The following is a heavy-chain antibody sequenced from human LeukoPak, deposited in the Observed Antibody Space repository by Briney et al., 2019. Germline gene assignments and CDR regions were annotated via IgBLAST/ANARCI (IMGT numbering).Heavy chain of an antibody. D-gene: IGHD4-17*01. CDR2: IYSDDTT. CDR3: ARRAGEYSHPYDY. Sequence: SGGSLRLSCAVSGFTVSGNYMSWIRQAPGKGLEWVSLIYSDDTTLYADSVKGRFTISRDISKNTLYLQMSSLRAEDTAVYYCARRAGEYSHPYDYWGQGTLVTVSS. V-gene: IGHV3-53*01. J-gene: IGHJ4*02. CDR1: GFTVSGNY.